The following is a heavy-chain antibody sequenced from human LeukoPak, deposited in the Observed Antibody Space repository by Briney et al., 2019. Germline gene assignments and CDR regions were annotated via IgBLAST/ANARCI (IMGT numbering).Heavy chain of an antibody. CDR2: INHSGST. CDR3: ATFYYYYYGMDV. V-gene: IGHV4-34*01. CDR1: GGSFSGYY. Sequence: KTSETLSLTCAVYGGSFSGYYWSWIRQPPAKGLEWIGEINHSGSTNYKPSLKSRVTISVDTSKNQFSLKLSSVTAADTAVYYCATFYYYYYGMDVWGQGTTVTVSS. J-gene: IGHJ6*02.